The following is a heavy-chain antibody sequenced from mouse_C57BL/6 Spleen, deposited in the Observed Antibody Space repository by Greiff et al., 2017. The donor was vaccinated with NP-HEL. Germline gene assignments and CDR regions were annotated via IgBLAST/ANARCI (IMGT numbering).Heavy chain of an antibody. CDR2: ISDGGSYT. V-gene: IGHV5-4*01. CDR3: ARDGEMVTTGAFYAMDY. D-gene: IGHD2-2*01. Sequence: VQLKESGGGLVKPGGSLKLSCAASGFTFSSYAMSWVRQTPEKRLEWVATISDGGSYTYYPDNVKGRFTISRDNAKNNLYLQMRHLKSEDTAMYYCARDGEMVTTGAFYAMDYWGQGTSVTVSS. J-gene: IGHJ4*01. CDR1: GFTFSSYA.